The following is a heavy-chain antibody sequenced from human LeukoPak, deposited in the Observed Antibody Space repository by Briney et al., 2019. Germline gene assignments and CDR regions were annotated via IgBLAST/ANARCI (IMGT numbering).Heavy chain of an antibody. CDR3: ARDYYDSSGDYAFDI. V-gene: IGHV1-2*02. Sequence: GASVKVSCKASGYTFTGYYMHLVRQAPGQGLEWMGWINPNSGGTNYAQKFQGRVTMTRDTSISTAYMELSRLRSDDTAVYYCARDYYDSSGDYAFDIWGQGTMVTVSS. J-gene: IGHJ3*02. CDR1: GYTFTGYY. D-gene: IGHD3-22*01. CDR2: INPNSGGT.